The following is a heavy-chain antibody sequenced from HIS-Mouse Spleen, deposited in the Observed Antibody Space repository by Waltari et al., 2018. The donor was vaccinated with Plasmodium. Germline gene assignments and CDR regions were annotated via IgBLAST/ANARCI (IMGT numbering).Heavy chain of an antibody. D-gene: IGHD6-13*01. Sequence: EVQLVESGGGLVQPGGSLSLPCAASGFTFSGYWMSWVRQAPGKGLEWVANIKQDGSEKYYVDSVKGRFTISRDNAKNSLYLQMNSLRAEDTAVYYCASSWYWYFDLWGRGTLVTVSS. CDR3: ASSWYWYFDL. CDR1: GFTFSGYW. V-gene: IGHV3-7*01. CDR2: IKQDGSEK. J-gene: IGHJ2*01.